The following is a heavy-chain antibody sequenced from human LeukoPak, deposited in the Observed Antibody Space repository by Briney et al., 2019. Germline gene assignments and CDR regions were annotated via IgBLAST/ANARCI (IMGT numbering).Heavy chain of an antibody. CDR1: GGSISSGGYY. D-gene: IGHD6-13*01. J-gene: IGHJ5*02. Sequence: SQTLSLTCTVSGGSISSGGYYWSWIRQHPGNGLDWIGYIYYSGSTYYNPSLKSRVTISVDTSKNQFSLKLSSVTAADTAVYYCARSDYSSSWYGSGWFDPWGQGTLVTVSS. CDR3: ARSDYSSSWYGSGWFDP. CDR2: IYYSGST. V-gene: IGHV4-31*03.